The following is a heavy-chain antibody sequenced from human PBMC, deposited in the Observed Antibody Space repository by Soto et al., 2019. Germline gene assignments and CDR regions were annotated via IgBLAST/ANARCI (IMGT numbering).Heavy chain of an antibody. D-gene: IGHD3-3*01. J-gene: IGHJ3*02. CDR3: ARGGGVGVAGSAAFDM. V-gene: IGHV1-2*02. CDR2: INPATGAA. CDR1: GYPVTAYY. Sequence: QLHLVQSGAVVKKPGASVTVSCSASGYPVTAYYMHWVRQAPGRGLEWMGGINPATGAAKYTQTFQGRVTMTTDTSTSTVFMELSGPTSEDTAVFYCARGGGVGVAGSAAFDMWGQGTLVTVSS.